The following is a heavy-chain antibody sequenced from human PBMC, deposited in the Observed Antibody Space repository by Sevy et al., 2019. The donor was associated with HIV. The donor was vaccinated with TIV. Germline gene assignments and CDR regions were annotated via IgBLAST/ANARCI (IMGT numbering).Heavy chain of an antibody. V-gene: IGHV3-30*03. D-gene: IGHD3-16*02. CDR3: ARAARLRLGELSSGPDY. CDR2: ISYDGNK. CDR1: GFNFNTYG. J-gene: IGHJ4*02. Sequence: GGSLRLSCTASGFNFNTYGMHWVRQAPGKGLEWLAIISYDGNKYYADSVDGRFTISRDNSRNTLYLEMNSLKSEDTAVFHCARAARLRLGELSSGPDYWGPGTLVTVSS.